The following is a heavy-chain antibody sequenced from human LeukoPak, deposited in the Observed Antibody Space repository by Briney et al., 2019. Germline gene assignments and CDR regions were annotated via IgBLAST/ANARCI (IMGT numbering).Heavy chain of an antibody. CDR1: GFTFSSYA. Sequence: GGSLRLSCAASGFTFSSYAMSWVRQAPGKGLEWVSAISGSGGSTYYADSVKGRFTISRDNSKNTLYLHMNSLRAEDTAVYYCAKDVRDSYGTYYYYMDAWGKGTTVTVSS. CDR3: AKDVRDSYGTYYYYMDA. J-gene: IGHJ6*03. CDR2: ISGSGGST. V-gene: IGHV3-23*01. D-gene: IGHD5-18*01.